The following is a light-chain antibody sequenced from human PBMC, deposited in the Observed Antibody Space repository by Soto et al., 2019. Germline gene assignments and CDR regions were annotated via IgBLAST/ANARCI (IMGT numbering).Light chain of an antibody. V-gene: IGKV3-20*01. J-gene: IGKJ4*01. CDR1: QSVSSSS. Sequence: EIVLTQSPGTLSLSPGERATLSCRASQSVSSSSLAWYQHKPGQAPRLLIYGASSRATGIPDRFSGSGSGTDFTLTISRLEPEDFAVYYCQQYASSSVGGGTKVEIK. CDR2: GAS. CDR3: QQYASSS.